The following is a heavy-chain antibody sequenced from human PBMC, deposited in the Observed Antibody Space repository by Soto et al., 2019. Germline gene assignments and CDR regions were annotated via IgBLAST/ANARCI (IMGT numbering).Heavy chain of an antibody. CDR2: INAGNGNT. Sequence: ASVKVSCKASGYTFTSYAMHWVRQAPGQRLEWMGWINAGNGNTKYSQKFQGRVTITRDTSASTAYMELSSLRSEDTAVYYCARDVFGNGITGTTSAPTYSSDYWGQGPLITLAS. D-gene: IGHD1-7*01. CDR3: ARDVFGNGITGTTSAPTYSSDY. CDR1: GYTFTSYA. V-gene: IGHV1-3*01. J-gene: IGHJ4*02.